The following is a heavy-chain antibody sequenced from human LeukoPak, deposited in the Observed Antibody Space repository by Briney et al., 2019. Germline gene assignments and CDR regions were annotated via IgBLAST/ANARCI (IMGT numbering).Heavy chain of an antibody. J-gene: IGHJ4*02. CDR1: GFTFSSYA. CDR2: ISGSGGST. V-gene: IGHV3-23*01. D-gene: IGHD2-15*01. Sequence: PGGSLRLSCAASGFTFSSYAMSWVRQAPGKGLEWVSAISGSGGSTYYADSVKGRFTISRDNSKNTLYLQMNSLRAEDTAVYYCAKGDAIVVVAWYFDYWGQGTLVTVSS. CDR3: AKGDAIVVVAWYFDY.